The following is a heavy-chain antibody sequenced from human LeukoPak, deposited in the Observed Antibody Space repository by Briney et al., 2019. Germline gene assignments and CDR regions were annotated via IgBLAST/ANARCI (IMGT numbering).Heavy chain of an antibody. CDR2: ISGSGGST. CDR3: TKEAYSSGWTPGGY. J-gene: IGHJ4*02. D-gene: IGHD6-19*01. CDR1: GFTFSSYG. V-gene: IGHV3-23*01. Sequence: GGSLRLSCAASGFTFSSYGMSGVRQAPGKGLEWVSAISGSGGSTYYADSVKGRFTISRDNSKNTLYLQMNSLRAEDTAVYYCTKEAYSSGWTPGGYWGQGTLVTVSS.